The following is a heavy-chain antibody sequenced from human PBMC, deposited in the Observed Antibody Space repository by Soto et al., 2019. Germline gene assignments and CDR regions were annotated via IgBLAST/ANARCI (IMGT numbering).Heavy chain of an antibody. CDR2: IIPIFGTA. D-gene: IGHD1-26*01. CDR3: GREGGVGATTGWD. Sequence: QVQLVQSGAEVKKPGSSVKVSCKASGGTFSSYAISWVRQAPGQGLEWMGGIIPIFGTANYAQKFQGRVRITADIPTSTAYGERGSRSSGNRAVYYGGREGGVGATTGWDWGQGTLVTVSS. CDR1: GGTFSSYA. V-gene: IGHV1-69*06. J-gene: IGHJ4*02.